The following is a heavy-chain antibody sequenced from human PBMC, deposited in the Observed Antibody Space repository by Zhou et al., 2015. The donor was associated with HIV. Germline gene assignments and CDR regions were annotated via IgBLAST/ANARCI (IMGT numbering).Heavy chain of an antibody. V-gene: IGHV1-69*12. CDR1: GGTFSSYA. CDR3: ARWGPLWFGESRYYFDY. J-gene: IGHJ4*02. Sequence: QVQLVQSGAEVKKPGSSVKVSCKASGGTFSSYAISWVRQAPGQGLEWMGGIIPIFGTANYAQKFQGRVTITADESTSTAYMELSSLRSEDTAVYYCARWGPLWFGESRYYFDYWGQGTLVTVSS. D-gene: IGHD3-10*01. CDR2: IIPIFGTA.